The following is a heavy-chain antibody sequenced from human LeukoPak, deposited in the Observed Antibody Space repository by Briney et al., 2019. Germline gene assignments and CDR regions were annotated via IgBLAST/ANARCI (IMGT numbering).Heavy chain of an antibody. CDR1: GASISSSDSY. J-gene: IGHJ6*02. CDR3: ARHVQDLGIKV. Sequence: SETLSLTCTVSGASISSSDSYWSWIRQPPGKGLEWIGSIYRRGSTTYNPSLKSRVTVSEDMSKNHFSLRLSSVTAADTAVYYCARHVQDLGIKVWGQGTTVTVSS. V-gene: IGHV4-39*01. CDR2: IYRRGST.